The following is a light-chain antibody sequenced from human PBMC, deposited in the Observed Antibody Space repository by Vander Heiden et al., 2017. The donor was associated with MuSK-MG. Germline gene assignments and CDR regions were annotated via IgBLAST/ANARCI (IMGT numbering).Light chain of an antibody. CDR2: GAS. Sequence: IPMTQSPPPLSAYVGDRVTITCQAGHDINKNLNWYQQKPGLAPNLLIHGASNLMTGVPSRFSGDGSGIDYKLTINRLQPEDVATYYCVQYYGLPYTFGQGTKLDIK. CDR3: VQYYGLPYT. CDR1: HDINKN. J-gene: IGKJ2*01. V-gene: IGKV1-33*01.